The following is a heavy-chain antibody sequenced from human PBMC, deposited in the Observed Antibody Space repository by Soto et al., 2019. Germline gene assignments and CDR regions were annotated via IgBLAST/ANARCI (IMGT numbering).Heavy chain of an antibody. CDR2: INPNSGRT. CDR1: GYALSQFY. V-gene: IGHV1-2*04. Sequence: VQLVQSGAEVKKPGASVKVSCKGSGYALSQFYIHWMRQAPGQGLERMGWINPNSGRTKFAQNFQGWRTMTRDTSIKTVYMELSGLRSDATAVYYCARESGGTTATLDYYYFYMDVWGKGTTVTVSS. D-gene: IGHD5-12*01. J-gene: IGHJ6*03. CDR3: ARESGGTTATLDYYYFYMDV.